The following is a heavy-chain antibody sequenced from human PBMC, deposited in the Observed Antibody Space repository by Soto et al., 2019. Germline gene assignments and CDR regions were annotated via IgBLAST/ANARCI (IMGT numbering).Heavy chain of an antibody. V-gene: IGHV1-3*01. Sequence: ASVKVSCQASEYTFTSYAMHWVRQAPGQRLEWMGWINAGNGNTKYSQKFQGRVTITRDTSASTAYMELSSLRSEDTAVYYCARLGNYDYYYYGMDVWGQGTTVTVSS. CDR1: EYTFTSYA. D-gene: IGHD1-7*01. CDR3: ARLGNYDYYYYGMDV. J-gene: IGHJ6*02. CDR2: INAGNGNT.